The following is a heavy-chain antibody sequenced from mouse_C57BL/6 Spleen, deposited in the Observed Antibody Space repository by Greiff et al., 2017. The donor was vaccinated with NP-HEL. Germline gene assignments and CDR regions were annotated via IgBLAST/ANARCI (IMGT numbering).Heavy chain of an antibody. Sequence: QVQLKESGPGLVQPSPSLSITCTVSGFSFTSYGVHWVRQSPGKGLEWLGVIWSGGSTDYNAAFMSSLSIPKDNSKSQVFFKMNSLQADDTAIYYCAKRDWGGLYDMDDWGQGTSVTVSS. CDR1: GFSFTSYG. D-gene: IGHD4-1*01. J-gene: IGHJ4*01. CDR2: IWSGGST. CDR3: AKRDWGGLYDMDD. V-gene: IGHV2-5*01.